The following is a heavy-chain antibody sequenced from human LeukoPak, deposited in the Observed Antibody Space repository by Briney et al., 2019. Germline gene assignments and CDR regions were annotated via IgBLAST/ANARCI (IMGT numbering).Heavy chain of an antibody. CDR1: GFTFSSYW. Sequence: GGSLRLSCAASGFTFSSYWMSWVRQAPGEGLEWVAKINQDGTEKAYVDSVRGRFTISRDNAKNSLFLQMNSLRAEDTAVYYCAKDASNYFWYFDLWGRGTLVTVSS. V-gene: IGHV3-7*03. D-gene: IGHD1-1*01. CDR3: AKDASNYFWYFDL. J-gene: IGHJ2*01. CDR2: INQDGTEK.